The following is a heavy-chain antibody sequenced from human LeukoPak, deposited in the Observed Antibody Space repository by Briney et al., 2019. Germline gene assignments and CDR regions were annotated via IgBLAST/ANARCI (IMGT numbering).Heavy chain of an antibody. CDR1: GFTFTTYW. J-gene: IGHJ4*02. D-gene: IGHD5-12*01. Sequence: PGGSLRLSCAASGFTFTTYWMSWVRQARGQGLEWVANIDQHGIDKYDVHSVKGRFSSSRDNAKNSLYMQMNSLRAEDTAVYYCARDPVSLIVAGGPPIYYWGQGTRETVST. CDR3: ARDPVSLIVAGGPPIYY. CDR2: IDQHGIDK. V-gene: IGHV3-7*01.